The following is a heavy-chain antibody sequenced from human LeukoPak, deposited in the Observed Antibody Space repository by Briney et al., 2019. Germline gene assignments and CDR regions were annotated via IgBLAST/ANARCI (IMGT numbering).Heavy chain of an antibody. CDR3: ARRGDSSGYSFDS. J-gene: IGHJ4*02. D-gene: IGHD3-22*01. V-gene: IGHV4-34*01. Sequence: SETLSLTCAVYGGSFSGYYWSWIRQPPGKGLEWIGEINHSGSTNYNPSLKSRVTISVDTSKNQFSLKLSSVTAADTAMYYCARRGDSSGYSFDSWGQGTLVTVSS. CDR2: INHSGST. CDR1: GGSFSGYY.